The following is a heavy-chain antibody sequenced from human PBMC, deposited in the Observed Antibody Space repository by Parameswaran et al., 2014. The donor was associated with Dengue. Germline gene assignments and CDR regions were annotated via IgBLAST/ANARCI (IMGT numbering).Heavy chain of an antibody. CDR2: IIPILATA. CDR3: ARVGSDAFDI. Sequence: VRQAPGRPEWMGRIIPILATANYAEKFQGRVTITADESTRTAYMELRSLRSEDTAVYYCARVGSDAFDIWGQGTMVTVSS. J-gene: IGHJ3*02. V-gene: IGHV1-69*01. D-gene: IGHD1-26*01.